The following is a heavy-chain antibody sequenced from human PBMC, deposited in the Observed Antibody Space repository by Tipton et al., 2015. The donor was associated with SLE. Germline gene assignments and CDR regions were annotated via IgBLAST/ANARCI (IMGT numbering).Heavy chain of an antibody. CDR1: GGSISSKY. Sequence: TLSLTCSVSGGSISSKYWSWIRQAPGKGLEWIGYFSYSGGINYNPSLKSRVTISADTSKNQFSLKLSSVTAADTAVYFCARDPRGVATAGSLDYWGQGTLVTVSS. J-gene: IGHJ4*02. CDR2: FSYSGGI. CDR3: ARDPRGVATAGSLDY. V-gene: IGHV4-59*01. D-gene: IGHD6-13*01.